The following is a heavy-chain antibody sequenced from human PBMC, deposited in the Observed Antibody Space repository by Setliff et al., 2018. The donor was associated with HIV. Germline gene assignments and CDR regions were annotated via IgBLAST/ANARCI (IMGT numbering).Heavy chain of an antibody. CDR2: MSPNSGYT. V-gene: IGHV1-8*02. Sequence: ASVKVSCKASGYTFTSFDINWVRQATGQGLEWMGWMSPNSGYTVYAQKFQGRVTMTSSTSISTAYMELSRLRSEDTAVYYCARGGHYSGTYLPRDYYMDVWGKGTTVTVSS. D-gene: IGHD1-26*01. CDR1: GYTFTSFD. CDR3: ARGGHYSGTYLPRDYYMDV. J-gene: IGHJ6*03.